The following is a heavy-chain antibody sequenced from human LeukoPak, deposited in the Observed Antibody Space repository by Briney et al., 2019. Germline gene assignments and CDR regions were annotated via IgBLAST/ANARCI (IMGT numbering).Heavy chain of an antibody. D-gene: IGHD2/OR15-2a*01. CDR2: ISGDGNAK. Sequence: GWSLRLSCAASGFSFSSYSINWLRQAPGKGLEWVSYISGDGNAKHYTDSVKGRFTISRDNAKNALYLQMNSLRAEDTAVYFCARDYLYAFDYWGQGTLVTVSS. J-gene: IGHJ4*02. CDR1: GFSFSSYS. V-gene: IGHV3-48*01. CDR3: ARDYLYAFDY.